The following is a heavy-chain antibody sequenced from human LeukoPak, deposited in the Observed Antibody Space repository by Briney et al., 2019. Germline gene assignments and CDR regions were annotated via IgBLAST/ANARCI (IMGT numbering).Heavy chain of an antibody. J-gene: IGHJ4*02. CDR2: IYSGGST. Sequence: GGSLRLSCAASGFTVSSNYMSWVRQAPGKGLEWVSVIYSGGSTYYADSVKGRFTISRDNSKNTLYLQMNSLRAEDTAVYYCAKAIGVVTAVYFDYWGQGTLVTVSS. CDR3: AKAIGVVTAVYFDY. CDR1: GFTVSSNY. V-gene: IGHV3-53*01. D-gene: IGHD2-21*02.